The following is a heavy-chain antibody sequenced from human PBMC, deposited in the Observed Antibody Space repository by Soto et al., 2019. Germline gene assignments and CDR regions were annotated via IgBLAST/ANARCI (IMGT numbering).Heavy chain of an antibody. V-gene: IGHV4-59*01. CDR3: AREADYTFDY. D-gene: IGHD4-4*01. CDR2: ISNSGSA. Sequence: SETLSLTCTVSGNFIGSYYWSFIRQPPGKGLEWIAYISNSGSANYNPSLKSRVTISVDTSKNQVSLKLSSVTAADTAVYYCAREADYTFDYWGQGTLVTVSS. CDR1: GNFIGSYY. J-gene: IGHJ4*02.